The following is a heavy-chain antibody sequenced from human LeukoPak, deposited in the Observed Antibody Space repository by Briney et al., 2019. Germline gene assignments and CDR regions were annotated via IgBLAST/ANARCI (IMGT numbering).Heavy chain of an antibody. J-gene: IGHJ6*03. D-gene: IGHD6-6*01. Sequence: GASVKVSCKASGGTFSSYAISWVRQAPGQGLEWMGGIIPIFGIANYAQKFQGRVTITTDESTSTAYMELSSLRSEDTAVYYCARDGSGDSSSSLGNYYYYMDVWGKGTTVTVSS. CDR1: GGTFSSYA. V-gene: IGHV1-69*05. CDR3: ARDGSGDSSSSLGNYYYYMDV. CDR2: IIPIFGIA.